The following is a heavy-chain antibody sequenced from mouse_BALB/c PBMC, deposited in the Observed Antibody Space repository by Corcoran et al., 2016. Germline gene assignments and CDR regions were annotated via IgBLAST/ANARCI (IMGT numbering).Heavy chain of an antibody. CDR3: ARMITTRYFDV. Sequence: QIQLVQSGPELKKPGETVKISCTASGYTFTNYGMNWVKQAPGKGLKWMGWINTYTGEPTYADDFKGRFAFSLETSASTAYLQINNLKNEDTATYFCARMITTRYFDVWGAGTTVTVSS. J-gene: IGHJ1*01. CDR2: INTYTGEP. V-gene: IGHV9-3-1*01. D-gene: IGHD2-4*01. CDR1: GYTFTNYG.